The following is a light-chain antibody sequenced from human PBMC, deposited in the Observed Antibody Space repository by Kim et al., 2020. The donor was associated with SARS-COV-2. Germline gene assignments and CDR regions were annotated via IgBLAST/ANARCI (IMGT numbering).Light chain of an antibody. CDR2: AAS. Sequence: LSSSVGDRVTITGRASQGISNYLAWYQQQPGKVPKLLIYAASALQSVVPSLFSGSGSGTDFTLTISSLQPEDVATYYCQKYNRALTFGGGTKLEI. V-gene: IGKV1-27*01. CDR1: QGISNY. CDR3: QKYNRALT. J-gene: IGKJ4*01.